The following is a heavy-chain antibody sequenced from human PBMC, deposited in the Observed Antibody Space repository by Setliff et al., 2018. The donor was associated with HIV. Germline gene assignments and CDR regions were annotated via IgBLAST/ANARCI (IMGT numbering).Heavy chain of an antibody. V-gene: IGHV4-39*07. CDR2: IYYSGST. D-gene: IGHD3-9*01. CDR1: GGSISSRGYY. Sequence: SETLSLTCTVSGGSISSRGYYWGWIRQPPGKGLEWIGSIYYSGSTYYNPSLKSRVTISVDTSKNQFSLKLSSVTAADTAVYYCARDPGVLRYFDWLLSHFDYWGQGTLVTVSS. CDR3: ARDPGVLRYFDWLLSHFDY. J-gene: IGHJ4*02.